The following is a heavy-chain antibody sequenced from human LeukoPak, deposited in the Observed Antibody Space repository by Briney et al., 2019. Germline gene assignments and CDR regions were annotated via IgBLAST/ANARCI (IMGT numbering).Heavy chain of an antibody. CDR1: GFTFSSYA. V-gene: IGHV3-30*04. Sequence: PGRSLRLSCAASGFTFSSYAMDWVRQAPGKGLEWVAVISKDGSKQNCADSVKGRFTVSRDNSNNTVYLQMNSLKTEDTAVYYCAGESFDIWGQGTMVTVSS. CDR3: AGESFDI. J-gene: IGHJ3*02. CDR2: ISKDGSKQ.